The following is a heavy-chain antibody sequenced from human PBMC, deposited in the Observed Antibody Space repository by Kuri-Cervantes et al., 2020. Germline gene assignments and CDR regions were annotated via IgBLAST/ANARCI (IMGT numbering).Heavy chain of an antibody. CDR1: GFTFSSYW. Sequence: GESLKISCAASGFTFSSYWMSWVRQAPGKGLEWVANIKQDGSEKYYVDSVKGRFTISRDNAKNSLYLQMNSLRAEDTAVYYCAKDSITGSSRVPYYYYMDVWGKGTTVTVSS. CDR3: AKDSITGSSRVPYYYYMDV. V-gene: IGHV3-7*03. D-gene: IGHD1-20*01. CDR2: IKQDGSEK. J-gene: IGHJ6*03.